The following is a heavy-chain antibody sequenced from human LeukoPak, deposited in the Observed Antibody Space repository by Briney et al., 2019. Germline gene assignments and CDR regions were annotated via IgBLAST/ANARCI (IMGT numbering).Heavy chain of an antibody. Sequence: GGSLRLSCAASGFTFSSYWMHWVRQAPGKGLVWVSRITGDGGRTAYADSVQGRFTISRDNAKNTLYLQMNSLRAEDTALYYCATGGGRAFDIWGQGTMVTVSS. CDR3: ATGGGRAFDI. J-gene: IGHJ3*02. D-gene: IGHD1-14*01. CDR2: ITGDGGRT. V-gene: IGHV3-74*01. CDR1: GFTFSSYW.